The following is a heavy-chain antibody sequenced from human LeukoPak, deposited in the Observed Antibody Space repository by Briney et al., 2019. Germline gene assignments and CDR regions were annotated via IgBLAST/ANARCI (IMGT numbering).Heavy chain of an antibody. J-gene: IGHJ4*02. CDR2: ISSGSTI. Sequence: PGGSLRLSCAASGFTFSSYEMNWVRQAPGKGQEWVSYISSGSTIYDADSVKGRFTISRDNAKNSLYLQMNSLRAEDTAVYYCARESIAVAGAPFDYWGQGTLVTVSS. CDR3: ARESIAVAGAPFDY. V-gene: IGHV3-48*03. CDR1: GFTFSSYE. D-gene: IGHD6-19*01.